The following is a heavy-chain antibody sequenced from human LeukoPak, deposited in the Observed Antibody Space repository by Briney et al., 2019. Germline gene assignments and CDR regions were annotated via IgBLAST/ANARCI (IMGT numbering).Heavy chain of an antibody. J-gene: IGHJ4*02. V-gene: IGHV4-4*07. CDR1: GGSIRNYF. D-gene: IGHD2-21*01. Sequence: SETLSLTCSVSGGSIRNYFWSWIRQPAGKGLEWIGRIYTSGSIDYKPSLRSRVTMSVDTSKNQFSLKLTSVTAADTAVYYCARHLGSYLFESWGQGTLVTVSS. CDR2: IYTSGSI. CDR3: ARHLGSYLFES.